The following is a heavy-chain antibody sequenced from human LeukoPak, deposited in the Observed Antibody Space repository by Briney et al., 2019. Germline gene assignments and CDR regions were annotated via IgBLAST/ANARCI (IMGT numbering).Heavy chain of an antibody. V-gene: IGHV3-48*03. CDR3: ARFSYGSGGDAFDI. CDR2: ISSSGSTI. J-gene: IGHJ3*02. Sequence: QPGGSLRLSCAASGFIFSSYEMNWVRQAPGKGLEWVSYISSSGSTIYYADSVKGRFTISRHNSKNTLYLQMNSLRAEDTAVYYCARFSYGSGGDAFDIWGQGTMVTVSS. CDR1: GFIFSSYE. D-gene: IGHD3-10*01.